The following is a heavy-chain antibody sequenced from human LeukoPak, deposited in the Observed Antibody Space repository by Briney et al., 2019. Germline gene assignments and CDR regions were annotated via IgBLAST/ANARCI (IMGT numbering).Heavy chain of an antibody. D-gene: IGHD2-15*01. Sequence: GASVKVSCKASGGTFSSYAISWVRQAPGQGLEWMGRIIPILGIANYAQKFQGRVTITADKSTSTAYMELSSLRSEDTAVYYCARGGYCSGGSCYMYYFDYWGQGTLVTVSS. V-gene: IGHV1-69*04. CDR1: GGTFSSYA. CDR3: ARGGYCSGGSCYMYYFDY. J-gene: IGHJ4*02. CDR2: IIPILGIA.